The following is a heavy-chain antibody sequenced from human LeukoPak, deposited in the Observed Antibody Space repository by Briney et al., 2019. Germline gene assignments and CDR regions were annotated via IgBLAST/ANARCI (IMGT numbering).Heavy chain of an antibody. CDR1: GYTFTGYY. Sequence: ASVKVSCKASGYTFTGYYMHWVRQAPGQGLEWMGWINPNSGGTNYAQKIQGRVTMTRDTSISTAYMELSRLRSDDTAVYYCARSGSAAGYYDFWRPFDPWGQGTLVTVSS. V-gene: IGHV1-2*02. CDR2: INPNSGGT. CDR3: ARSGSAAGYYDFWRPFDP. D-gene: IGHD3-3*01. J-gene: IGHJ5*02.